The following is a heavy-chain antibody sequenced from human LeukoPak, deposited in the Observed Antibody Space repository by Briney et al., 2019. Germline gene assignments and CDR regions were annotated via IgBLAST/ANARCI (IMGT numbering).Heavy chain of an antibody. CDR2: ISGSGGST. CDR3: AKSKYSSSWFDY. CDR1: GFTFSSYG. Sequence: PGGSLRLSCAASGFTFSSYGMSWVRQAPGKGLEWVSAISGSGGSTYYAESVKGRFTISRDNSKNTLYLQMNSLRAEDTAVYYCAKSKYSSSWFDYWGQGTLVTVSS. V-gene: IGHV3-23*01. D-gene: IGHD6-13*01. J-gene: IGHJ4*02.